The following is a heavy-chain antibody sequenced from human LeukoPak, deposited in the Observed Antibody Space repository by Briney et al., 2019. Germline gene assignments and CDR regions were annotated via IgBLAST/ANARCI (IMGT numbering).Heavy chain of an antibody. CDR3: ARLYCSGGSCHRGWFDP. CDR2: IYYSGST. V-gene: IGHV4-31*03. J-gene: IGHJ5*02. Sequence: SETLSLTCTVSGGSISSGGYYWSWIRQHPGKGLEWIGYIYYSGSTYYNPSLKSRVTISVDTSKNQFSLKLSSVTAADTAVYYCARLYCSGGSCHRGWFDPWGQGTLVTVSS. CDR1: GGSISSGGYY. D-gene: IGHD2-15*01.